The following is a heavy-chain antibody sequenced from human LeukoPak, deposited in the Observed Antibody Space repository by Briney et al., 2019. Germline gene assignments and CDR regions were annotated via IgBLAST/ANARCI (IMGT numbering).Heavy chain of an antibody. J-gene: IGHJ1*01. CDR1: GYTFTGYY. D-gene: IGHD3-10*01. Sequence: ASVKVSCKASGYTFTGYYMHWVRQAPGQGLEWMGWINPNSGGTNYAQKFQGRVTMTRDTSISTAYMELSRLRSDDTAVYYCARVYGSGKFQYSQHWGQGTLVTVSS. V-gene: IGHV1-2*02. CDR3: ARVYGSGKFQYSQH. CDR2: INPNSGGT.